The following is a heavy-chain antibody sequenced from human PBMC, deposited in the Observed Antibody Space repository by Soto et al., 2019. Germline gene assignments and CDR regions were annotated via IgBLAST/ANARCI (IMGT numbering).Heavy chain of an antibody. CDR2: IYFVGST. V-gene: IGHV4-61*01. CDR1: GGFVNSDTPS. D-gene: IGHD2-2*01. J-gene: IGHJ6*02. CDR3: ERFVRSCSATTCSTRADA. Sequence: AETLFLTCTVYGGFVNSDTPSWSWIRQTPGKRLEWIGFIYFVGSTKNPSLRSRATMSVDTSKNQFSLKLRSVIVADTAVYHCERFVRSCSATTCSTRADAWGQGITVTVSS.